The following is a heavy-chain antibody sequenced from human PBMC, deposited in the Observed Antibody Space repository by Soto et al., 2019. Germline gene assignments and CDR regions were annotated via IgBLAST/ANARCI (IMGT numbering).Heavy chain of an antibody. Sequence: ESXKISCKGSGYSFTSYWIGWVRQIPCKGLEWMGIIHPSDFDTRYSPSFQGQVTISADKSISTAYLQWSSLRASDTAMYYXXXTXXXXXGXXXXHXXXDVXXQGXTXXXXS. CDR1: GYSFTSYW. J-gene: IGHJ6*01. V-gene: IGHV5-51*01. CDR2: IHPSDFDT. CDR3: XXTXXXXXGXXXXHXXXDV.